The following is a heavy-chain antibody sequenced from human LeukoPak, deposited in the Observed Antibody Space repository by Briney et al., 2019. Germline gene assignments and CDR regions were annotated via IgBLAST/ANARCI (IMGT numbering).Heavy chain of an antibody. CDR1: GFTFSSYS. V-gene: IGHV3-48*01. Sequence: GSLRLSCAASGFTFSSYSMNWVRQAPGGGLEWLSYISVSSSTIDYADSVKGRFTISRDNAKNSLYLQMNSLRAEDTAVYYRARLRGYSYGYGDNWGQGTLVTVSS. J-gene: IGHJ4*02. CDR2: ISVSSSTI. D-gene: IGHD5-18*01. CDR3: ARLRGYSYGYGDN.